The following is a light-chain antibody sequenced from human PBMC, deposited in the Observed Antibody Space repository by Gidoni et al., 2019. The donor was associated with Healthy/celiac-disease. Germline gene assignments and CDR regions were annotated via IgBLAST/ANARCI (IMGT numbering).Light chain of an antibody. CDR2: WAS. CDR3: QQYYSTPLQ. Sequence: DIVMTQSPDSLAVSLGERATINCKSSQSVLYSSNNKNYLAWYQKKPGQPHKLLIYWASTRESGVPDRFSGSGSGTDFTLTISSLQAEDVAVYYCQQYYSTPLQFGQGTKLEIK. CDR1: QSVLYSSNNKNY. V-gene: IGKV4-1*01. J-gene: IGKJ2*01.